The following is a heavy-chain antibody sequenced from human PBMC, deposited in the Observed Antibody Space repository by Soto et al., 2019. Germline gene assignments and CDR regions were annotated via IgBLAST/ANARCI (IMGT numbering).Heavy chain of an antibody. CDR2: ISYDGSNK. Sequence: GGSLRLSCAASGFTFSSYGMHWVRQAPGKGLEWVAVISYDGSNKYYADSVKGRFTISRDNSKNTLYLQMNSLRAEDTAVYYCAKDAHFLTYYYDSSGYSDYWGQGTLVTVSS. CDR1: GFTFSSYG. V-gene: IGHV3-30*18. D-gene: IGHD3-22*01. J-gene: IGHJ4*02. CDR3: AKDAHFLTYYYDSSGYSDY.